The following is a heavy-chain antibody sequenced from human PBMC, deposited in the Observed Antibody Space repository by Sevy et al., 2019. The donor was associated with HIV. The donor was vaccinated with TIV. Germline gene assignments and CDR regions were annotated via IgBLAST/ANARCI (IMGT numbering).Heavy chain of an antibody. D-gene: IGHD1-1*01. Sequence: ASVKVSCKASGYTFTSYYMHWVRQAPGQGLEWMGIINPTGGSTSYAQRFQGRVTMTRETSTSTVYMELSSLRSEDTAVYYCARDHSWNKGTYFDFWGQGTLVTVSS. CDR3: ARDHSWNKGTYFDF. V-gene: IGHV1-46*03. CDR1: GYTFTSYY. CDR2: INPTGGST. J-gene: IGHJ4*02.